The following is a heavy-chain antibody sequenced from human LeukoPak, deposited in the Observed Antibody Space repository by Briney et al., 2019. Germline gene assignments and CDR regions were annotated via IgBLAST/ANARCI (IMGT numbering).Heavy chain of an antibody. CDR3: ARGGSYLSAFDI. CDR2: IYYSGST. D-gene: IGHD1-26*01. Sequence: SETLSLTCTVSGGSISSYYWSWIRQPPGKGLEWIGYIYYSGSTNYNTSLKSRVNISVKTCKKKFLLKMSSVTAADTAVYYCARGGSYLSAFDIWGQGTMVTVSS. J-gene: IGHJ3*02. V-gene: IGHV4-59*01. CDR1: GGSISSYY.